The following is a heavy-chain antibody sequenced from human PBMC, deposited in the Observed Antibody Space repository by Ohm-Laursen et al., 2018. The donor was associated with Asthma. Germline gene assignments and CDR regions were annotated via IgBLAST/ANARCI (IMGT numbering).Heavy chain of an antibody. Sequence: SETLSLTCTVSGGSISSYYWSWIRQPPGKGLEWIGYIYYSGSTNYNPSLKSRVTISVDTSKNQFSLKLSSVTAADTAVYYCAREGTIDYYYGMDVWGQGTTVTVSS. J-gene: IGHJ6*02. V-gene: IGHV4-59*01. CDR2: IYYSGST. CDR1: GGSISSYY. CDR3: AREGTIDYYYGMDV. D-gene: IGHD1-14*01.